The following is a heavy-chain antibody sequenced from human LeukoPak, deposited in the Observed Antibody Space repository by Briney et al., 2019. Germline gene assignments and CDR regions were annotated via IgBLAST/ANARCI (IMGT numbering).Heavy chain of an antibody. V-gene: IGHV1-18*01. CDR3: ARDATYYDILTGYFLAHYFDY. Sequence: ASVKVSCKASGYTFTSYGISWVRQAPGQGLEWMGRVSAYNGNTNYAQKLQGRVTMTTDTSTSTAYMELRSLRSDDTAVYYCARDATYYDILTGYFLAHYFDYWGQGTLVTVSS. CDR1: GYTFTSYG. D-gene: IGHD3-9*01. J-gene: IGHJ4*02. CDR2: VSAYNGNT.